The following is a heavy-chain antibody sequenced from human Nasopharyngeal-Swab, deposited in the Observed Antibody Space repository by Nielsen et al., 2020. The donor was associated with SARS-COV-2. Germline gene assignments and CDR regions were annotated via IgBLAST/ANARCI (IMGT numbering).Heavy chain of an antibody. D-gene: IGHD6-19*01. J-gene: IGHJ4*02. Sequence: GGSLRLSCAASGFTVSSNYMSWVRQAPGKGLEWVSAISGSGGSTYYADSVKGRFTISRDNSKNTLYLQMNSLRAEDTAVYYCAKSGRYSSVWGQGTQVTVSS. CDR1: GFTVSSNY. CDR2: ISGSGGST. CDR3: AKSGRYSSV. V-gene: IGHV3-23*01.